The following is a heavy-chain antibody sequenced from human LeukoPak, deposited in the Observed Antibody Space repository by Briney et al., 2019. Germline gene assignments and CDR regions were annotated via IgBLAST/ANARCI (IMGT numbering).Heavy chain of an antibody. D-gene: IGHD6-13*01. J-gene: IGHJ4*02. V-gene: IGHV1-2*02. CDR1: RYIFTSYY. CDR2: INPNNGGT. CDR3: ARDRGSSLFADY. Sequence: ASVKVSCKASRYIFTSYYIHWVRQAPGQGLEWMGWINPNNGGTKYGKKFQGRVTMTSDTSISTAYMELSRLRYDDTAMYYCARDRGSSLFADYWGQGTLVTVSS.